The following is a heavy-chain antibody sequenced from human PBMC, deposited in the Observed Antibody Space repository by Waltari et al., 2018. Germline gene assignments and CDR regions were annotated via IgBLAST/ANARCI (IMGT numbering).Heavy chain of an antibody. V-gene: IGHV1-69*10. CDR3: ASSYCGGECYPAGYYYMDV. Sequence: QVQLVQSGAEVKKPGSSVKVSCKASGGTFSSYAIRWVRQAPGQGLEWMGGSSPSLGVANYAQNCQGRVTITEDKSTGTAYMELRSLRSEDTAVYYCASSYCGGECYPAGYYYMDVWGKGTTVTVSS. J-gene: IGHJ6*03. CDR2: SSPSLGVA. D-gene: IGHD2-21*01. CDR1: GGTFSSYA.